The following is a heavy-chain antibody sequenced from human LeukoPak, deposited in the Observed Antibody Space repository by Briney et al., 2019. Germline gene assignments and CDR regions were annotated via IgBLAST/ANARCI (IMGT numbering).Heavy chain of an antibody. V-gene: IGHV1-24*01. J-gene: IGHJ4*02. CDR3: ATLGSSGYYIDY. CDR2: FDPEDGET. CDR1: GYTLTELS. D-gene: IGHD3-22*01. Sequence: ASVKVSCKVSGYTLTELSMHWVRQAPGKGLEWMGGFDPEDGETIYAQKFQGRVTMTEDTSTDTAYMELSSLRSEDTAVYYCATLGSSGYYIDYWGQGTLVTVSS.